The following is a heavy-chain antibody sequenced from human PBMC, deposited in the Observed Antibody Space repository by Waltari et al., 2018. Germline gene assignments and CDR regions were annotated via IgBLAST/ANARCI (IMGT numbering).Heavy chain of an antibody. CDR3: ARRVSTKGAFEV. J-gene: IGHJ3*01. V-gene: IGHV1-69*02. CDR2: IIPMPGIT. Sequence: QVQLGQSGAEVKQPGSSVKFSCKSSGGPFSSVGLHWLRQAPGQGLEWMGKIIPMPGITDYEQKFQGRLRITAGRSTTTGYMELRSLGSEDTAMYYCARRVSTKGAFEVWGRGTLVTVSP. CDR1: GGPFSSVG. D-gene: IGHD5-12*01.